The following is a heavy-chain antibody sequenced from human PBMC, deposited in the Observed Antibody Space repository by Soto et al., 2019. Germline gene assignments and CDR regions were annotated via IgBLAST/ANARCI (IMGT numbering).Heavy chain of an antibody. Sequence: EVQLLESGGGLVQPGGSLRLSCAASGFTFSSYAMSWVRQAPGKGLEWVSAISGSGGSTYYADSVKGRFTISRDNSKNTLYLQMNSLRAEVTAVYFCAKGGNSFYGRNVWGQVTTVTFSS. J-gene: IGHJ6*02. CDR2: ISGSGGST. CDR1: GFTFSSYA. D-gene: IGHD2-15*01. V-gene: IGHV3-23*01. CDR3: AKGGNSFYGRNV.